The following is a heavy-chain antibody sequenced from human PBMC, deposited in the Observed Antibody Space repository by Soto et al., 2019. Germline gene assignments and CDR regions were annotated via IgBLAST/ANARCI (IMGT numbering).Heavy chain of an antibody. D-gene: IGHD3-22*01. Sequence: PSETLSLTCSVSGGYFSSGTDYWTWIRQTPGKGLECIGYIFTSGSTKYNSALESRVTISRDMSKNQFSLRLASVTAADTAVYFSDSSGYTRCFDYWGQGTLVTVSS. V-gene: IGHV4-61*01. J-gene: IGHJ4*02. CDR2: IFTSGST. CDR1: GGYFSSGTDY. CDR3: DSSGYTRCFDY.